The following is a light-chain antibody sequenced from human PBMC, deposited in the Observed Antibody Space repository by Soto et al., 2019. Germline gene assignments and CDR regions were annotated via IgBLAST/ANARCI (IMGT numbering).Light chain of an antibody. CDR3: QQSYSTLSWT. CDR2: AAS. V-gene: IGKV1-39*01. CDR1: QSISSY. Sequence: DIPMTQSPSSLSASVGDRVPITCRASQSISSYLNWYQQKPGKAPKLLIYAASSLQSGVPSRFSGSGSGTDFTLTISSLQPEDFATCYCQQSYSTLSWTFGQGTKVDIK. J-gene: IGKJ1*01.